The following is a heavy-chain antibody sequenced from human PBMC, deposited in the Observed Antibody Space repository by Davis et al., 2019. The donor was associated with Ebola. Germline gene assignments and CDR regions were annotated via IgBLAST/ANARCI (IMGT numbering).Heavy chain of an antibody. J-gene: IGHJ6*02. V-gene: IGHV4-34*01. CDR1: GGSFSGYY. Sequence: SETLSLTCAVYGGSFSGYYWSWIRQPPGKGLEWIGEINHSGSTNYNPSLKSRVTISVDTSKNQFSLKLSSVTAADTAVYYCAREEGLWFGESYYYYYGMGVWGQGTTVTVSS. CDR2: INHSGST. CDR3: AREEGLWFGESYYYYYGMGV. D-gene: IGHD3-10*01.